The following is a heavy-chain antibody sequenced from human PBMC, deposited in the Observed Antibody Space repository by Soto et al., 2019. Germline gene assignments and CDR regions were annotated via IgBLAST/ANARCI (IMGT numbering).Heavy chain of an antibody. CDR2: INHSGST. D-gene: IGHD2-2*01. V-gene: IGHV4-34*01. Sequence: QVQLQQWGAGLLKPSETLSLTCVVYGGSFSGYYWSWIRQPPGKGLEWIGEINHSGSTNYNPSLKSRVTISVDTSKNQFSLKLSSVTAADTAVYYCARGPVVPAAMGPWGQGTLVTVSS. CDR3: ARGPVVPAAMGP. CDR1: GGSFSGYY. J-gene: IGHJ5*02.